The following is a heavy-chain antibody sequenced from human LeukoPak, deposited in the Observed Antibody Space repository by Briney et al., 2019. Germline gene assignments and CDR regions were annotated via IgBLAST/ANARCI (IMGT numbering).Heavy chain of an antibody. Sequence: GGSLRLSCAASGFTFSSYGMHWVRQAPGKGLEWVAVIWYDGSNKYYADSVKGRFTISRDNSKNTLYLQMNSLRAEDTAVYYCARDPRQQLVLDYWGQGTLVTVSS. V-gene: IGHV3-33*01. CDR1: GFTFSSYG. CDR2: IWYDGSNK. J-gene: IGHJ4*02. CDR3: ARDPRQQLVLDY. D-gene: IGHD6-13*01.